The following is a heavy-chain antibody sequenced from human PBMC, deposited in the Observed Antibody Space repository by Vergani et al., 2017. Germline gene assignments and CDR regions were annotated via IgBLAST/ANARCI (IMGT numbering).Heavy chain of an antibody. V-gene: IGHV3-30*02. J-gene: IGHJ4*02. CDR2: IRYDGSNK. CDR3: AKSPYDILTGYLDFDY. CDR1: GFTFSSYG. D-gene: IGHD3-9*01. Sequence: VQLVESGGGVVQPGGSLRLSCAASGFTFSSYGMHWVRQAPGKGLEWVAFIRYDGSNKYYADSVKGRFTISRDNSKNTLYLQMNSLRAEDTAVYYCAKSPYDILTGYLDFDYWGQGTLVTVSS.